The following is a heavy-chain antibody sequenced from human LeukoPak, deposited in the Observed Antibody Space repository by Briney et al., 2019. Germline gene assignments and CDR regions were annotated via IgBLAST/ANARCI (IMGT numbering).Heavy chain of an antibody. CDR1: GYSFPSYG. J-gene: IGHJ4*02. Sequence: ASVKVSCKASGYSFPSYGISWVRQAPGQGPEWMGWISPYNDNTNYAQKLQGRATLTTDTSTSTAYMELRSLRSDDTAVYYCARDSPYCGGDCYSFWGQGTLVTVSS. D-gene: IGHD2-21*02. CDR3: ARDSPYCGGDCYSF. CDR2: ISPYNDNT. V-gene: IGHV1-18*01.